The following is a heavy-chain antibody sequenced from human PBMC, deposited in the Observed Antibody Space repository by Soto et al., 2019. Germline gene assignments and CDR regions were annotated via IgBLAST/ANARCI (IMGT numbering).Heavy chain of an antibody. J-gene: IGHJ6*02. CDR2: IYYSGST. CDR1: GGSISSGDYY. V-gene: IGHV4-30-4*01. D-gene: IGHD7-27*01. Sequence: PSVTLSLTWTVAGGSISSGDYYWSWIRKTPGKGLEWIGYIYYSGSTYYNPSLKSRVTISVDTSKNQFSLKLSSVTAADTAVYYCARDRLIVESRWGEITSSYGIGVWGQGTTVTVSS. CDR3: ARDRLIVESRWGEITSSYGIGV.